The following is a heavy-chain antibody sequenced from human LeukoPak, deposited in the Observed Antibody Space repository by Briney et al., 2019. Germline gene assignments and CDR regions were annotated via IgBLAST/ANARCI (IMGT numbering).Heavy chain of an antibody. CDR2: INHSGST. Sequence: SETLSLTCAVYGGSFSGYYWSWIRQPPGKGLEWIGEINHSGSTNYNPSLKSRVTISVDTSKNQFSLKLSSVTAADTAVYYCTVVYCSSTSCSGEDYWGQGTLVTVSS. V-gene: IGHV4-34*01. CDR1: GGSFSGYY. CDR3: TVVYCSSTSCSGEDY. D-gene: IGHD2-2*01. J-gene: IGHJ4*02.